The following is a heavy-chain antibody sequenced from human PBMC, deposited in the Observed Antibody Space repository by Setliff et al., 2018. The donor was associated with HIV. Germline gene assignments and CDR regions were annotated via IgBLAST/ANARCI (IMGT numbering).Heavy chain of an antibody. CDR2: IIPMYGVT. CDR3: ARVALSSGWSIDY. Sequence: SVKVSCKASGGTFSSYVISWVRQAPGQGPEWMGGIIPMYGVTNYAQKFQGRVTITTDESTSTAYMELSSLRFEDTAMYYCARVALSSGWSIDYWGRGTLVTVSS. D-gene: IGHD6-19*01. J-gene: IGHJ4*02. CDR1: GGTFSSYV. V-gene: IGHV1-69*05.